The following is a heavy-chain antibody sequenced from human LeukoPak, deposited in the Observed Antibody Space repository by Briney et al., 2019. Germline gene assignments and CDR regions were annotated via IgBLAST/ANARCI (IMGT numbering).Heavy chain of an antibody. D-gene: IGHD2-15*01. V-gene: IGHV1-69*13. CDR3: ARGYCSGGSCPTGFDY. CDR1: GGTFSSYA. Sequence: ASVKVPCKASGGTFSSYAISWVRQAPGQGIEWMGGIIPIFGTANYAQKFQGRVTITADESTSTAYMELSSLRSEDTAVYYCARGYCSGGSCPTGFDYWGQGTLVTVSS. J-gene: IGHJ4*02. CDR2: IIPIFGTA.